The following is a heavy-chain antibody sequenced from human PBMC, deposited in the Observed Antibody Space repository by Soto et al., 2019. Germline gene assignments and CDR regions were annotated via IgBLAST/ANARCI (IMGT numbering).Heavy chain of an antibody. D-gene: IGHD2-15*01. J-gene: IGHJ6*02. CDR2: IYWDDDK. CDR3: AHKGGRGAGMDV. CDR1: GFSVSTSGVG. V-gene: IGHV2-5*02. Sequence: SGPTLVNPTQTLTMTCTFSGFSVSTSGVGVAWIRQPPGKALEWLALIYWDDDKRYSPFLQSRVTITKDTSKNQVVLTMTNMDPVDTATYYCAHKGGRGAGMDVWGQGTTVTVSS.